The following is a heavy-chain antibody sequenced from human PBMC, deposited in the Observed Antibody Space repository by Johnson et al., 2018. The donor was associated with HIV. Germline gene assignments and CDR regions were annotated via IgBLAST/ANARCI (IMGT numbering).Heavy chain of an antibody. J-gene: IGHJ3*01. CDR1: GFIFSDYY. Sequence: EVQLVESGGGLVKPGGSLRLSCAASGFIFSDYYMSWIRQAPGKGLEWVSVIYSGGSTYYADSVKGRFTISRDNSKNTLYLQMSSLRAGDTAVYYCARRSARSGFDLWGQGTMVTVSS. V-gene: IGHV3-66*04. CDR2: IYSGGST. D-gene: IGHD6-19*01. CDR3: ARRSARSGFDL.